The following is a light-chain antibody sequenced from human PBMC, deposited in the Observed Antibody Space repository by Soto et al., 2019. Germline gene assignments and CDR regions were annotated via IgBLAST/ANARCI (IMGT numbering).Light chain of an antibody. V-gene: IGKV1-5*03. CDR2: KAS. Sequence: DIQMTQSPSTLSASVGDRVTITCRASQSISSWLAWYQQKPGKAPKLLIYKASSLQSGVPSRFSGSGSGTEYTLTISSLQPDDFATYYCQQYNTYPWTFAQGPQVEIK. CDR3: QQYNTYPWT. J-gene: IGKJ1*01. CDR1: QSISSW.